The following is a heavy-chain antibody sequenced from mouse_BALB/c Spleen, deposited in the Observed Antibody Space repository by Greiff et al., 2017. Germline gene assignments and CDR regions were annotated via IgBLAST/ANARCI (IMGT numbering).Heavy chain of an antibody. V-gene: IGHV1-80*01. CDR1: GYAFSSYW. CDR2: IYPGDGDT. D-gene: IGHD3-1*01. Sequence: VQLQQSGAELVRPGSSVKISCKASGYAFSSYWMNWVKQRPGQGLEWIGQIYPGDGDTNYNGKFKGKATLTADKSSSTAYMQLSSLTSEDSAVYFCARSGGRAWFAYWGQGTLVTVSA. J-gene: IGHJ3*01. CDR3: ARSGGRAWFAY.